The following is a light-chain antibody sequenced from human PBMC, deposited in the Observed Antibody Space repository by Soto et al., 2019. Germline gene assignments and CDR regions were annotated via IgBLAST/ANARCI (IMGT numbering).Light chain of an antibody. J-gene: IGKJ5*01. CDR2: GAS. Sequence: DIQMTQSPSSLSAAIGDRVTITCRASQSIKNYLNWYQHKPGAAPKLLIFGASNLESGVPSRFSGSGSGTEFTLSISSLQPEDLATYFCQQGYSTTPSNFGQGTRLEI. CDR3: QQGYSTTPSN. V-gene: IGKV1-39*01. CDR1: QSIKNY.